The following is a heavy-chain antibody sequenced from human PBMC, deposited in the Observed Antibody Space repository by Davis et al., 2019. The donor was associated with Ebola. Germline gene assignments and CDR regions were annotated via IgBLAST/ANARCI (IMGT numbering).Heavy chain of an antibody. CDR3: ARGLYGMDV. Sequence: GGSLRLSCVGSGFSFSTSEMNWVRQAPGKGLDWVLYISDSGLTIYYSDSVKGRFTISRDNAKKSLYLEMNSLRAEDTAVYYCARGLYGMDVWGQGTTVTVPS. D-gene: IGHD3-16*01. CDR1: GFSFSTSE. J-gene: IGHJ6*02. V-gene: IGHV3-48*03. CDR2: ISDSGLTI.